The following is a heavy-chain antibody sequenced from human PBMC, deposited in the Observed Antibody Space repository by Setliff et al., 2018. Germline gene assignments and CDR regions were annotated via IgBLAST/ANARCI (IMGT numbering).Heavy chain of an antibody. CDR2: IKQDGSEK. CDR1: GFTFSRYW. D-gene: IGHD3-10*01. J-gene: IGHJ6*02. V-gene: IGHV3-7*01. Sequence: GGSLRLSCAASGFTFSRYWMSWVRQAPGKGLEWVANIKQDGSEKYYVDPVKGRFTISRDNAKNSLYLQMNSLRAEDTAVYYCARDHVYGSQYYYYYYGMDVWGQGTTVTVSS. CDR3: ARDHVYGSQYYYYYYGMDV.